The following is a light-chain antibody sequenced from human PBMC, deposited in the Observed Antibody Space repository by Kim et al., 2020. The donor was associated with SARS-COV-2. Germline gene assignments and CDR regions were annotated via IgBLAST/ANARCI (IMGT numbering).Light chain of an antibody. Sequence: DIQMTQSPSSLSASVGDRAXXXCRXGQGISTNLAWFQQKPGEAPKSLIYDASSLXGGVPSRFXASGSGQDFTLTISSLQPADFAIYFCXXXNSXPIXXGXGTXXE. CDR3: XXXNSXPIX. CDR1: QGISTN. J-gene: IGKJ5*01. CDR2: DAS. V-gene: IGKV1-16*01.